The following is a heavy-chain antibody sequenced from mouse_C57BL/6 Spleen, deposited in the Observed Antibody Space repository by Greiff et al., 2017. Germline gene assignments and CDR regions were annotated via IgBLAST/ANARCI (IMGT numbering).Heavy chain of an antibody. J-gene: IGHJ3*01. V-gene: IGHV1-69*01. CDR1: GYTFTSYW. D-gene: IGHD4-1*01. CDR3: ARGLWDGFAY. CDR2: IDPSDSYT. Sequence: QVQLQQPGAELVMPGASVKLSCKASGYTFTSYWMHWVKQRPGQGLEWIGEIDPSDSYTNYNQKFKGKSTLTVDKSSSTAYMQLSSLTSEDSAVYYCARGLWDGFAYWGQGTLVTVSA.